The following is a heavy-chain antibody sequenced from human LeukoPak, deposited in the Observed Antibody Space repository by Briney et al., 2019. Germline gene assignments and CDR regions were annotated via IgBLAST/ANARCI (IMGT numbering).Heavy chain of an antibody. CDR2: ISYDGSNK. V-gene: IGHV3-30-3*01. D-gene: IGHD6-13*01. CDR3: ARVISAAAGDRFDP. CDR1: GFTFSSYA. Sequence: SGGSLRLSCVASGFTFSSYAMHWVRQAPGKGLEWVADISYDGSNKYYAESVKGRFTISRDNSKNTLYLQMNSLRAEDTAVYYCARVISAAAGDRFDPWGQGTLVTVSS. J-gene: IGHJ5*02.